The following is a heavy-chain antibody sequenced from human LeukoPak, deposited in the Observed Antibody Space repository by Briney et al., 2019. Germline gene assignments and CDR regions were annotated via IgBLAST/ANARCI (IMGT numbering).Heavy chain of an antibody. J-gene: IGHJ5*02. CDR2: IIHIFGTT. Sequence: ASVKVSCKASGSTFNNYAISWVRQAPGQGLEWMGGIIHIFGTTNYAQKFQDRVTITADESTRTAWMELSSLTSEDTAVYYCAISSSGYTYGYVSGWFDPWGQGTLATVSS. CDR1: GSTFNNYA. D-gene: IGHD5-18*01. V-gene: IGHV1-69*13. CDR3: AISSSGYTYGYVSGWFDP.